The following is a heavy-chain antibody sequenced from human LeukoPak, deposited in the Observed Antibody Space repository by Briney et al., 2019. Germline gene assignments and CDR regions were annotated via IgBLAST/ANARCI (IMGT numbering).Heavy chain of an antibody. CDR1: GGSIRSYH. CDR2: INYSGST. Sequence: SETLSLTCTVSGGSIRSYHWTWIRQAPGKGLEWIGYINYSGSTNYSPSLKSRVTISVDTSKNQFSLKLSSVTAADAALYFCARDNGKWSGIFDYWGQGTLVTVSS. V-gene: IGHV4-59*12. D-gene: IGHD3-10*01. CDR3: ARDNGKWSGIFDY. J-gene: IGHJ4*02.